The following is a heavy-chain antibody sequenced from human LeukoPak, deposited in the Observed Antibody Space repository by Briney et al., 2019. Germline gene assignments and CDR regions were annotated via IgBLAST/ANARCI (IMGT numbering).Heavy chain of an antibody. Sequence: SETLSLTCTVSGGSISGYYWSWIRQPPGKGLEYIGYIYYSGSTNYNPSLKSRVTISIDTSKNQFSLKLSSVTAADTAVYYCASQWGSSWPKGYYYYGMDVWGQGTTVTVSS. CDR1: GGSISGYY. J-gene: IGHJ6*02. CDR3: ASQWGSSWPKGYYYYGMDV. V-gene: IGHV4-59*08. D-gene: IGHD6-13*01. CDR2: IYYSGST.